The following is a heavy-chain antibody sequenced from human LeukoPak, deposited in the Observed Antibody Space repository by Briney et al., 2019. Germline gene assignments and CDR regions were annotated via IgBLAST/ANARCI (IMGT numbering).Heavy chain of an antibody. D-gene: IGHD6-6*01. CDR1: GFTFSDYY. CDR3: ARSASRYSSSSYGWFDP. Sequence: GGSLRLSCAASGFTFSDYYMSWIRQAPGKGPEWVSYISSSGSSIYYADSVKGRFTVSRDNAKNSLYLQMNSLRAEDTAMYYCARSASRYSSSSYGWFDPWGQGTLVTVSS. J-gene: IGHJ5*02. V-gene: IGHV3-11*01. CDR2: ISSSGSSI.